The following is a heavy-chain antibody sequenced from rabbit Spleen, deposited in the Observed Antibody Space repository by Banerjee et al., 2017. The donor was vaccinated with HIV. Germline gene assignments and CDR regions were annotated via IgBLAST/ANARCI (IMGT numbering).Heavy chain of an antibody. CDR1: GFDFSTYS. CDR3: ARDGAGGSYFAL. Sequence: QLEESGGGLVQPGGSLKLSCKASGFDFSTYSMSWVRQAPGKGLEWIGYIDPVFGITYYASWVNGRFSNSRENAQNTVFLQMTSLTAADTATYFCARDGAGGSYFALWGPGTLVTV. J-gene: IGHJ4*01. CDR2: IDPVFGIT. V-gene: IGHV1S7*01. D-gene: IGHD8-1*01.